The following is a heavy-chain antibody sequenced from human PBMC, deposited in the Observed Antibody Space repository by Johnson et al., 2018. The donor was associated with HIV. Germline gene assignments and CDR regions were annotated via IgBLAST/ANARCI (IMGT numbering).Heavy chain of an antibody. CDR2: ITSKTEGGTT. CDR3: AKDVEYCTGGVCPYDAFDI. J-gene: IGHJ3*02. CDR1: GFTFSNAW. D-gene: IGHD2-8*02. V-gene: IGHV3-15*01. Sequence: VQLVESGGGLVKPGGSLRLSCAASGFTFSNAWMSWVRQAPGKGLEWVGRITSKTEGGTTDYAAPVKGRFTISRDDSKNKLYMQMNSLRAEDTAVYYCAKDVEYCTGGVCPYDAFDIWGQGTMVTVSS.